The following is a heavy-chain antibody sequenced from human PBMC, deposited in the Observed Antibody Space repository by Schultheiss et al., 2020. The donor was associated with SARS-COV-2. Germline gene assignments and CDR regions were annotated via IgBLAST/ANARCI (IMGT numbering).Heavy chain of an antibody. J-gene: IGHJ6*02. CDR1: GGSISSGGYY. Sequence: SQTLSLTCTVSGGSISSGGYYWGWIRQPPGKGLEWIGEINHSGSTNYNPSLKSRVTISVDTSKNQFSLKLSSVTAADTAVYYCARGGPSYGSPGWGYYYYYGMDVWGQGTTVTVSS. CDR2: INHSGST. D-gene: IGHD1-26*01. V-gene: IGHV4-39*07. CDR3: ARGGPSYGSPGWGYYYYYGMDV.